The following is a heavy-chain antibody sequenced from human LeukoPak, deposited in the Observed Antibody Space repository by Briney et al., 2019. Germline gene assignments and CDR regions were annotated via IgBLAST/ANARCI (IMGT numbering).Heavy chain of an antibody. CDR1: GFTFSSYS. J-gene: IGHJ4*02. Sequence: GGSLRLSCAASGFTFSSYSMNWVRQAPGKGLEWVSYISSSSSTIYYADSVKGRFTISRDNAKNSLYLQMNSLRAEDTAVYYCARVMGRYCSSTSCYVDYWGQGTLVTVSS. CDR2: ISSSSSTI. V-gene: IGHV3-48*01. CDR3: ARVMGRYCSSTSCYVDY. D-gene: IGHD2-2*01.